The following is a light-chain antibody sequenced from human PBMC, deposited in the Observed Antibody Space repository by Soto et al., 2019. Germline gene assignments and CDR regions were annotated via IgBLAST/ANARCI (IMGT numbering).Light chain of an antibody. CDR3: QFYNSYSWT. V-gene: IGKV1-5*01. J-gene: IGKJ1*01. CDR1: QFISTW. CDR2: EAS. Sequence: DIQMTQSPSTLSASVGDRVTITCRANQFISTWVSWFQQKPGKARRLLIHEASALESGVPSRFSGSGSGTEFTLSISSLQRDDFATYYCQFYNSYSWTFGQGTKVDSK.